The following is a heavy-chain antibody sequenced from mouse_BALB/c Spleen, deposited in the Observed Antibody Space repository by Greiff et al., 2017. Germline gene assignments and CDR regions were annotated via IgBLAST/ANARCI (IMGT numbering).Heavy chain of an antibody. Sequence: VKPGAPVKLSCKASGYTFTSYWMNWVKQRPGRGLEWIGRIDPSDSETHYNQKFKDKATLTVDKSSSTAYIQLSSLTSEDSAVYYCARDYGYDDGYAMDYWGQGTSVTVSS. V-gene: IGHV1-69*02. CDR2: IDPSDSET. D-gene: IGHD2-2*01. J-gene: IGHJ4*01. CDR1: GYTFTSYW. CDR3: ARDYGYDDGYAMDY.